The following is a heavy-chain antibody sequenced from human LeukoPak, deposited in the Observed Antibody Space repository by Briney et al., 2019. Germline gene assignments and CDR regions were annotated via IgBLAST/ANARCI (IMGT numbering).Heavy chain of an antibody. D-gene: IGHD6-13*01. CDR2: IYTSGST. J-gene: IGHJ6*03. Sequence: SQTLSLTCTVSGGSISSGSYYWSWIRQPAGKGLEWIGRIYTSGSTNYNPSLKSRVTISVDTSKNQFSLKLSSVTAADTAVYFCARGRVSASTWYSTYYYYFYMDVWGKGTTVTVSS. CDR3: ARGRVSASTWYSTYYYYFYMDV. V-gene: IGHV4-61*02. CDR1: GGSISSGSYY.